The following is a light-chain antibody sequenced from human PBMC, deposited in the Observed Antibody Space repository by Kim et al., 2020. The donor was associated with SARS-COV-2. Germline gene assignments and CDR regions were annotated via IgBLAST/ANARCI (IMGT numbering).Light chain of an antibody. CDR1: ISDVGGYNY. CDR3: CSYAGTSYV. J-gene: IGLJ1*01. CDR2: DVS. Sequence: PGQSVTISCTGTISDVGGYNYVSWYQHHPPKAPKLMIYDVSERPSGVPGRFSGSKSGNTASLTISGLQAEDEADYYCCSYAGTSYVFGTGTKVTVL. V-gene: IGLV2-11*01.